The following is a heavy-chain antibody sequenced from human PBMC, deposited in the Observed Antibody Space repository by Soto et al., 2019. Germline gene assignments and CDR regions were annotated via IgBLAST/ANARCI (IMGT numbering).Heavy chain of an antibody. J-gene: IGHJ6*02. Sequence: SETLSLTCTVSGGSISSYYWSWIRQPPGKGLEWIGYIYYSGSTNYNPSLKSRVTISVDTSKNQFSLKLSSVTAADTAVYYCAREGSYKNYYYYSMDVWGQGTTVTVSS. V-gene: IGHV4-59*01. CDR3: AREGSYKNYYYYSMDV. CDR1: GGSISSYY. CDR2: IYYSGST. D-gene: IGHD2-15*01.